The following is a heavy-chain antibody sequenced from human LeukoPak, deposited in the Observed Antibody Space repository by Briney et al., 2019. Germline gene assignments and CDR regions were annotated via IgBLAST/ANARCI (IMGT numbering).Heavy chain of an antibody. V-gene: IGHV3-7*01. CDR3: ARDPHSLDY. CDR2: IKQDGSEK. CDR1: GFIFSSYW. Sequence: GGSLRLSCAASGFIFSSYWMSWVRQAPGKGLEWVANIKQDGSEKYYVDSVKGRFTISRDNAKNSLYLQMNSLRAEDTAVYYCARDPHSLDYWGQGTLVTVSS. J-gene: IGHJ4*02. D-gene: IGHD4-11*01.